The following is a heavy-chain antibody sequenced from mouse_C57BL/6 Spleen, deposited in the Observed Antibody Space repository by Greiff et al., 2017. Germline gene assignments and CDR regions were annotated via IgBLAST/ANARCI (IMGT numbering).Heavy chain of an antibody. D-gene: IGHD2-4*01. CDR3: ARGDYDERYFDY. V-gene: IGHV1-69*01. CDR2: IDPSDSYT. J-gene: IGHJ2*01. Sequence: QVQLQQPGAELVMPGASVKLSCTASGYTFTSYWMHWVKQRPGQGLEWIGEIDPSDSYTKYNQKFKGKSTLTVDKSSSTAYMQLSRLTAEDSAVYYCARGDYDERYFDYWGQGTTLTVSS. CDR1: GYTFTSYW.